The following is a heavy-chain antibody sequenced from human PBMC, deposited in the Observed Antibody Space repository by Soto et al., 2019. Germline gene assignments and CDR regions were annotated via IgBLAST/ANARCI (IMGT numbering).Heavy chain of an antibody. J-gene: IGHJ4*02. D-gene: IGHD1-1*01. CDR1: GFTFSSYA. CDR3: ARDHREMATTTNFDY. CDR2: ISYDGSNK. Sequence: SGGSLRLSCAASGFTFSSYAMHWVRQAPGKGLEWVAVISYDGSNKYYADSVKGRFTISRDNSKNTLYLQMNSLRAEDTAVYYCARDHREMATTTNFDYWGQGTLVTVSS. V-gene: IGHV3-30-3*01.